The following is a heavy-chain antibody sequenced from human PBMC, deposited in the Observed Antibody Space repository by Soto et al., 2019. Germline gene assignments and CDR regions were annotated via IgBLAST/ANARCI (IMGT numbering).Heavy chain of an antibody. V-gene: IGHV4-4*07. D-gene: IGHD1-1*01. J-gene: IGHJ6*02. Sequence: QVQLQESGPGLVKPSETLSLTCTVSGGSISSYYWSWIRQPAGKVLGWIGRIYTIGSTNYNPSLNSRVTLSVDTSKNQSSLKLSSVTAADTAVYYCARDTGSGPVRDYYYYGMDVWGQETTVTVSS. CDR1: GGSISSYY. CDR2: IYTIGST. CDR3: ARDTGSGPVRDYYYYGMDV.